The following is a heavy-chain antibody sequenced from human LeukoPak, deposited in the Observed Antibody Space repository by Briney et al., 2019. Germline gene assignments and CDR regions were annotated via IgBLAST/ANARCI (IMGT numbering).Heavy chain of an antibody. V-gene: IGHV3-48*01. Sequence: PGGPLRLSCAASGFTFRSCSMNWVRQVPGKGLEWISYISSSSHTIYYEDSVRGRFTISRDNAKNSLHLQMNSLRAEDTGIYYCASTAGYFNYWGQGTLVTVSS. J-gene: IGHJ4*02. CDR3: ASTAGYFNY. CDR1: GFTFRSCS. CDR2: ISSSSHTI. D-gene: IGHD3-22*01.